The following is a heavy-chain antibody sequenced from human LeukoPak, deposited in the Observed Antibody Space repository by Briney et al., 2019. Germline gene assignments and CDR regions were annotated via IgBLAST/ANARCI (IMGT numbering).Heavy chain of an antibody. CDR1: GGSISSSSYY. D-gene: IGHD5-18*01. CDR3: ARAPPGYGYLVDSGFFDY. J-gene: IGHJ4*02. CDR2: IYHSGST. V-gene: IGHV4-39*07. Sequence: SETLSLTCTVSGGSISSSSYYWGWIRQPPGKGLEWIGSIYHSGSTYYNPSLKSRVTISVDTSKNQFSLKLSSVTAADTAVYYCARAPPGYGYLVDSGFFDYWGQGTLVTVSS.